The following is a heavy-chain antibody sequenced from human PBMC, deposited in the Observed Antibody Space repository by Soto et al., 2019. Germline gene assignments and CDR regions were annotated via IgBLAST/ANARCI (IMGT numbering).Heavy chain of an antibody. D-gene: IGHD2-15*01. J-gene: IGHJ4*02. CDR3: ARDFGPVVVAATGY. CDR1: GYTFTGYY. CDR2: INPNSGGT. Sequence: ASVKVSCKASGYTFTGYYMHWVRQAPGQGLEWMGWINPNSGGTNYAQKFQGRVTMTRDTSISTAYMELSRLRSDDTAVYYCARDFGPVVVAATGYWGQGTLVTVSS. V-gene: IGHV1-2*02.